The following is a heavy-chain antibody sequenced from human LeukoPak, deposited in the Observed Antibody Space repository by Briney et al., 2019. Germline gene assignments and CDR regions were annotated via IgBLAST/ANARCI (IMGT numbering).Heavy chain of an antibody. CDR2: IYYSGST. J-gene: IGHJ4*02. D-gene: IGHD3-10*01. Sequence: PSETLSLTCTVSGGSISSSSYYWGWIRQPPGKGLEWIGSIYYSGSTYYNPSLKSRVIISVDTSKNQFSLKLSSVTAADTAVYYCASPGRGVLRGGPRYWGQGTLVTVSS. CDR1: GGSISSSSYY. V-gene: IGHV4-39*01. CDR3: ASPGRGVLRGGPRY.